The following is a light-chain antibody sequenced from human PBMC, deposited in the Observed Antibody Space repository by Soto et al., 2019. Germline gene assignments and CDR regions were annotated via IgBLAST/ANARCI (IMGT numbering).Light chain of an antibody. V-gene: IGLV1-44*01. CDR2: RDD. Sequence: QLVLTQAPSTSGTPGQRVTISCSGTISNIGGNTVNWYQQVPGTAPKLLIYRDDQRPSGVPVRFSGSKSATSASLAISGLQSEDEADYYCAAWDDGLKGWLFGGGTKLTVL. J-gene: IGLJ2*01. CDR1: ISNIGGNT. CDR3: AAWDDGLKGWL.